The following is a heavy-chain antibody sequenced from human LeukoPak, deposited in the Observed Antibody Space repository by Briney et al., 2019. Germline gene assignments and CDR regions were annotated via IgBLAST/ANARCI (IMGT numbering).Heavy chain of an antibody. CDR2: IKQDGSEK. V-gene: IGHV3-7*01. Sequence: GGSLRLSCAASGFTVSSNYMSWVRQAPGKGLEWVANIKQDGSEKYYVDSVKGRFTISRDNAKNSLYLQMNSLRAEDTAVYYSARRNDYGDDEWFDPWGQGTLVTVSS. J-gene: IGHJ5*02. D-gene: IGHD4-17*01. CDR3: ARRNDYGDDEWFDP. CDR1: GFTVSSNY.